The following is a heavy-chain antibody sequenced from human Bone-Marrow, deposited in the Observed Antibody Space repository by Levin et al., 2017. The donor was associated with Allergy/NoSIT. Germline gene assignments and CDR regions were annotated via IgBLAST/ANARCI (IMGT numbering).Heavy chain of an antibody. CDR1: GFTFSSFG. CDR3: ARVEVDGRSWPYYMDV. V-gene: IGHV3-30*03. Sequence: LSLTCVASGFTFSSFGMHWVRQAPGKGLEWVAVISYDGNNKYYADSVKGRFTISRDNSNNTLYLQMHSLRTEDMAVYYCARVEVDGRSWPYYMDVWGKGTTVTVSS. CDR2: ISYDGNNK. D-gene: IGHD1-1*01. J-gene: IGHJ6*03.